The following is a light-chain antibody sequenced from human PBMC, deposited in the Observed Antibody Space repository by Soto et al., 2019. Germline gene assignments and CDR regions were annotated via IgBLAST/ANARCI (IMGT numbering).Light chain of an antibody. CDR3: MQARQAPPT. V-gene: IGKV2-28*01. J-gene: IGKJ4*01. CDR1: PRLPRSDGYRF. CDR2: LGS. Sequence: DIVITQSPVSLPVHPGEAAFISCRFRPRLPRSDGYRFLDWYRQKSGQAPQLLIHLGSIRASGGPDRFSGSGSGTDFTLTISRVEAEDVGVYFCMQARQAPPTFGGGTKVELK.